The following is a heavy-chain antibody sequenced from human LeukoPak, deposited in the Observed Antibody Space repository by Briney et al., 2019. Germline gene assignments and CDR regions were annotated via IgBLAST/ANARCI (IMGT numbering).Heavy chain of an antibody. D-gene: IGHD4-17*01. V-gene: IGHV3-74*01. CDR2: INSDGRST. CDR1: GFTFSRYW. Sequence: GGSLRLSCAASGFTFSRYWMHWVRQAPGKGLVWVSRINSDGRSTSYADSVKGRFTISRDNAKNTLYLQMNSLRGEDTAVYYCARDGVYFGDFPDYWGQGTLVTVSS. CDR3: ARDGVYFGDFPDY. J-gene: IGHJ4*02.